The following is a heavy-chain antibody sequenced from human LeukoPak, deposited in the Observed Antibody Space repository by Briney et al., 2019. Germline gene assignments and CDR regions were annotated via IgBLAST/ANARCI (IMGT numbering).Heavy chain of an antibody. Sequence: GGSLRLSCAASGFTVSSNYMSWVRQAPGKGLEWVSVIYSGGSTYYADSVKGRFTISRDNSKNTLYLQMNSLRAEDTAVYYCARVAVAGHSFGAYYMDVWGKGTTVTVSS. V-gene: IGHV3-53*01. CDR2: IYSGGST. D-gene: IGHD6-19*01. J-gene: IGHJ6*03. CDR1: GFTVSSNY. CDR3: ARVAVAGHSFGAYYMDV.